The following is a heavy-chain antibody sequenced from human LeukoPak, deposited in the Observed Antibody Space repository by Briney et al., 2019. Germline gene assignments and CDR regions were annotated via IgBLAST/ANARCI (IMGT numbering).Heavy chain of an antibody. Sequence: SETLSLTCTVSGGSITSNSYYWAWIRQPPGKGLEWIGSLYYTGSTNYSPSLKSRVTISGDTSKNQFSLKLNSVTAADTAVYYCARAIYDSSGFYQDYAFDIWGQGTMVTVSS. CDR3: ARAIYDSSGFYQDYAFDI. J-gene: IGHJ3*02. V-gene: IGHV4-39*01. D-gene: IGHD3-22*01. CDR2: LYYTGST. CDR1: GGSITSNSYY.